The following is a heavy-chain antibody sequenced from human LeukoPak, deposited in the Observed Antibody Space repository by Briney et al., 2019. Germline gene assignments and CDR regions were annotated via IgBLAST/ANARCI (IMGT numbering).Heavy chain of an antibody. D-gene: IGHD5-18*01. CDR3: AKDRWIQLWLRYYYYMDV. CDR2: ISGSGGST. J-gene: IGHJ6*03. CDR1: GFTFSSYA. V-gene: IGHV3-23*01. Sequence: GGSLRLSCAASGFTFSSYAMSWVRQATGKGLEWVSAISGSGGSTYYADSVKGRFTISRDNSKNTLYLQMNSLRAEDTAVYYCAKDRWIQLWLRYYYYMDVWGKGTTVTLSS.